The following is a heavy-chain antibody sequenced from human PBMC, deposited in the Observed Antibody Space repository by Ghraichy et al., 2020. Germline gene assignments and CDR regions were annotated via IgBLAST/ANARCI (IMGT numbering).Heavy chain of an antibody. V-gene: IGHV3-23*01. Sequence: GGSLRLSCAASGFTFSSYAMSWVRQAPGKGLEWVSAISGSGGSTYYADSVKGRFTISRDNSKNTLYLQMNSLRAEDTAVYYCANVGSILQLPTDYWGQGTLVTVSS. CDR2: ISGSGGST. CDR1: GFTFSSYA. J-gene: IGHJ4*02. CDR3: ANVGSILQLPTDY. D-gene: IGHD2-2*01.